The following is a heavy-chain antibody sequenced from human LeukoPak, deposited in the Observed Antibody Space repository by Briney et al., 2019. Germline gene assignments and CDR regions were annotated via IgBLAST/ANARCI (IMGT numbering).Heavy chain of an antibody. D-gene: IGHD3-3*01. Sequence: GGSLRLSCAASGFTFGTYAMSWVRQAPGKGPEWVSGISGSGGSTYYADSVKGRFTISRDNSKNTLYLQMNSLRAEDTAVYYCANHPAFCGGYYYALDVWGQGTMVTVSS. CDR2: ISGSGGST. V-gene: IGHV3-23*01. CDR1: GFTFGTYA. J-gene: IGHJ3*01. CDR3: ANHPAFCGGYYYALDV.